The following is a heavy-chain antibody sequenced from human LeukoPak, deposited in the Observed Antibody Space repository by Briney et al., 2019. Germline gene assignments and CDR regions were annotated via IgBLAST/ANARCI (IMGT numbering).Heavy chain of an antibody. Sequence: PGGSLRLSCAASGFTFDDYGMSWVRQAPGKGLEWVSGINWNGGSTGYADSVKGRFTISRDNAKNSLYLQMSSLRAEDTALYHCARSTSSIAAAGTDYWGQGTLVTVSS. CDR1: GFTFDDYG. V-gene: IGHV3-20*01. CDR2: INWNGGST. D-gene: IGHD6-13*01. J-gene: IGHJ4*02. CDR3: ARSTSSIAAAGTDY.